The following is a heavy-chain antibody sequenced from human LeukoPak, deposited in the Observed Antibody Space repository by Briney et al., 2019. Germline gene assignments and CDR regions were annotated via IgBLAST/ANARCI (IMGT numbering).Heavy chain of an antibody. J-gene: IGHJ5*02. D-gene: IGHD2-15*01. CDR1: GYTFTSYG. CDR2: ISAYNGNT. CDR3: ARGARSSGDPEPRFDP. Sequence: GASVKVSCKASGYTFTSYGISWVRQAPGQGLEWMGWISAYNGNTNYAQKLQGRVTMTTDTSTSTAYMELMSLRSDDTAVYYCARGARSSGDPEPRFDPWGEGTLVTVSS. V-gene: IGHV1-18*01.